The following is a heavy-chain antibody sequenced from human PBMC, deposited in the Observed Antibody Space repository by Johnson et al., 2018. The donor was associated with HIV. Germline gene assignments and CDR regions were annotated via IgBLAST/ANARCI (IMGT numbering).Heavy chain of an antibody. D-gene: IGHD3-16*01. CDR2: INWNGGST. V-gene: IGHV3-20*04. J-gene: IGHJ3*01. CDR3: ARAYTYGAFDL. CDR1: GFTFDDYG. Sequence: VQLVESGGGVVRPGGSLRLSCAASGFTFDDYGMSWVRQAPGKGLEWVSGINWNGGSTGYEDYVKGRFIISRDNSKNTLYLQMNSLRAEDTAVYFCARAYTYGAFDLWGQGTLVTVSS.